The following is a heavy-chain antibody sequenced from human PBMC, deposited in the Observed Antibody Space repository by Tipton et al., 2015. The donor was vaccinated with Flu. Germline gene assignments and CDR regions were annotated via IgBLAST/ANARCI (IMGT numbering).Heavy chain of an antibody. J-gene: IGHJ4*02. CDR1: GGSISRGSYY. D-gene: IGHD3-10*01. V-gene: IGHV4-61*02. Sequence: TLSLTCTVSGGSISRGSYYYNWIRQPAGEGLEWIGRIYTNANTNYKAFLKSRVTISIDRSKNQFSLRLSSVTAADTAMYYCAREGGNFGSANYLTLDYWGQGILVTVSS. CDR2: IYTNANT. CDR3: AREGGNFGSANYLTLDY.